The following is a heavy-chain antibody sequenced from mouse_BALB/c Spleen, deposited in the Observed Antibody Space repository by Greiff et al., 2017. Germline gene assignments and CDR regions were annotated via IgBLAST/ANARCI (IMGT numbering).Heavy chain of an antibody. V-gene: IGHV1S81*02. CDR2: INPSNGRT. D-gene: IGHD2-2*01. Sequence: QVQLQQSGAELVKPGASVKLSCKASGYTFTSYWMHWVKQRPGQGLEWIGEINPSNGRTNYNEKFKSKATLTVDKSSSTAYMQLSSLTSEDSAVYYCARGGGYDPLGYWGQGTTLTVSS. CDR3: ARGGGYDPLGY. J-gene: IGHJ2*01. CDR1: GYTFTSYW.